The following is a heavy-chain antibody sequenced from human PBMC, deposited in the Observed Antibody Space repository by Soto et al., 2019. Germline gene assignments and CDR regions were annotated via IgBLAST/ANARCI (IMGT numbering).Heavy chain of an antibody. CDR3: ARNADFWSGYYGMDV. CDR1: GGSISSSSYY. Sequence: SETLSLTCTVSGGSISSSSYYWGWISQPPGKGLEWIGSIYYSGSTYYNPSLKSRVTISVGTSKNQFSLKLSSVTAADTAVYYCARNADFWSGYYGMDVWGQGTTVTVSS. J-gene: IGHJ6*02. D-gene: IGHD3-3*01. CDR2: IYYSGST. V-gene: IGHV4-39*01.